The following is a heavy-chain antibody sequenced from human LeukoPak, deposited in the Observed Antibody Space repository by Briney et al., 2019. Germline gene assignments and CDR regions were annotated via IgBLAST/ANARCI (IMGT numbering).Heavy chain of an antibody. V-gene: IGHV4-39*07. J-gene: IGHJ5*02. CDR1: GGSISSSSYY. CDR3: ARLAARLSWFDP. Sequence: SETLSLTCTVSGGSISSSSYYWGWIRQPPGKGLEWIGSIYHSGSTYYNPSLKSRVTISVDTSKNQFSLKLSSVTAADTAVYYCARLAARLSWFDPWGQGTLVTVSS. CDR2: IYHSGST. D-gene: IGHD5-12*01.